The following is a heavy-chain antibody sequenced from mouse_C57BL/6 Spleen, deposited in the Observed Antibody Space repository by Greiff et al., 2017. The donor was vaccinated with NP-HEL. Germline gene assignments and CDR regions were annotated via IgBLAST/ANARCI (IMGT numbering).Heavy chain of an antibody. CDR1: GYTFTDYE. V-gene: IGHV1-15*01. Sequence: VKLMESGAELVRPGASVTLSCKASGYTFTDYEMHWVKQTPVHGLEWIGAIDPETGGTAYNQKFKGKAILTADKSSSTAYMELRSLTSEDSAVYYCTREGLLWGKGTTLTVSS. CDR2: IDPETGGT. CDR3: TREGLL. J-gene: IGHJ2*01. D-gene: IGHD2-10*01.